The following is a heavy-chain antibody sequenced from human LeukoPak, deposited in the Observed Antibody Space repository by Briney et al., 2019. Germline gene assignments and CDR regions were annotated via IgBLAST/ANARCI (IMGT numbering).Heavy chain of an antibody. CDR3: AKIMESGRVVAALDY. J-gene: IGHJ4*02. D-gene: IGHD2-15*01. Sequence: PGGSLRLSCAASGFTFSSYSTNWVRQAPGKGLEWVSYISSSSSTIYYADSVKGRFTISRDNAKNSLYLQMNSLRAEDTAVYYRAKIMESGRVVAALDYWGQGTLVTVSS. CDR2: ISSSSSTI. V-gene: IGHV3-48*01. CDR1: GFTFSSYS.